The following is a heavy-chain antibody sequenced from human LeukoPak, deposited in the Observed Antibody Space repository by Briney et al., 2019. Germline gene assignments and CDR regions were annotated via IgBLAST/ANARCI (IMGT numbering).Heavy chain of an antibody. D-gene: IGHD6-19*01. V-gene: IGHV3-23*01. CDR3: AKERASYSSGWYGSPFDP. Sequence: GGSLRLSCAASGFTFSSYAISWVRQAPGKGLEWVSSMSGSGMTPRYADSVKGRFTISRDNSNNTLFLQMNSLRAEDTAVYYCAKERASYSSGWYGSPFDPWGRGTLVTVSS. J-gene: IGHJ5*02. CDR2: MSGSGMTP. CDR1: GFTFSSYA.